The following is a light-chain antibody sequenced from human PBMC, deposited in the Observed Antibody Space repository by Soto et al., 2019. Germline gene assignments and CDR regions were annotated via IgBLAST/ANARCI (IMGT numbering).Light chain of an antibody. V-gene: IGLV2-14*03. CDR2: DVT. CDR1: SSDVGGYNY. CDR3: TSCTRSSTYV. Sequence: QSALNQPASVSGSPGQSITISCTGTSSDVGGYNYVSWYQHHPGKAPKLIIYDVTNRPSGVSNPFSGSKSGNTASLTISGLQPEDEADYYCTSCTRSSTYVFGTGTKVTVL. J-gene: IGLJ1*01.